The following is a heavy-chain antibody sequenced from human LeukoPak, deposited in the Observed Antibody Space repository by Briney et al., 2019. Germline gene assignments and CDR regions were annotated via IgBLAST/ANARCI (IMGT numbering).Heavy chain of an antibody. J-gene: IGHJ4*02. CDR2: IWYDRSQK. D-gene: IGHD3-22*01. Sequence: GGSLRLSCAASGFIFTKYGMHWVRQAPGKGLEWVAIIWYDRSQKHYADSVKGRFTISRDDSKKMMYLEMNSLRAEDTAVYYCVRVGYSGYSVPIDYWGQGTLVTVSS. CDR1: GFIFTKYG. V-gene: IGHV3-33*01. CDR3: VRVGYSGYSVPIDY.